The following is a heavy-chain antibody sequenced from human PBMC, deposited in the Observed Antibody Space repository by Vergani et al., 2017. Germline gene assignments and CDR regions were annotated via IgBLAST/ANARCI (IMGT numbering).Heavy chain of an antibody. V-gene: IGHV3-33*06. CDR1: GFTFSSYG. Sequence: QVQLVESGGGVVQPGRSLRLSCAASGFTFSSYGMHWVRQAPGKGLEWVAVIWYDGSNKYYADSVKGRFTISRDNSKTTLYLQMNHLRAEDTAVYYCAKGMVLLWFGERDGMDVWGQGTTVTVSS. D-gene: IGHD3-10*01. J-gene: IGHJ6*02. CDR2: IWYDGSNK. CDR3: AKGMVLLWFGERDGMDV.